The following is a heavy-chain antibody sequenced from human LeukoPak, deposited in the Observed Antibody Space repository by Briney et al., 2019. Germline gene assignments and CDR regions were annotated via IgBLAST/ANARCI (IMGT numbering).Heavy chain of an antibody. V-gene: IGHV1-18*01. J-gene: IGHJ3*02. CDR2: ISAYNGNT. CDR3: ARDTDSSRDAFDI. D-gene: IGHD6-13*01. CDR1: GYTFTSYG. Sequence: ASVKVSCKASGYTFTSYGISWVRQAPGQGLEWMGWISAYNGNTNYAQKLQGRVTITADKSTSTAYMELSSLRSEDTAVYYCARDTDSSRDAFDIWGQGTMVTVSS.